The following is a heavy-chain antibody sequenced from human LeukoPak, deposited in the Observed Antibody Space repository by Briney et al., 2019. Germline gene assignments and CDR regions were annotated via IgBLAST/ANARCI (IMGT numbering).Heavy chain of an antibody. Sequence: GASVKVFCKASGYTFTSYGISWVRQAPGQGLEWMGWINPNSGGTNYAQKFQGRVTMTRDTSISTAYMELSRLRSDDTAVYYCARDLTTPVDYWGQGTLVTVSS. CDR2: INPNSGGT. D-gene: IGHD4-11*01. CDR3: ARDLTTPVDY. V-gene: IGHV1-2*02. CDR1: GYTFTSYG. J-gene: IGHJ4*02.